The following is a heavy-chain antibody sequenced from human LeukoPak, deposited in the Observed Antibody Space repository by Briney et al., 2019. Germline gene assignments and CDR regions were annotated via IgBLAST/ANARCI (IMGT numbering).Heavy chain of an antibody. CDR3: ARRRVDSSGYYYVFDY. V-gene: IGHV1-8*01. D-gene: IGHD3-22*01. CDR2: MNPNSGNT. J-gene: IGHJ4*02. Sequence: ASVKVSCKASGYTFTSYDNNWVRQATGQGLEWMGWMNPNSGNTGYAQKFQGRVTMTRNTSISTAYMELSSLRSEDTAVYYCARRRVDSSGYYYVFDYWGQGTLVTVSS. CDR1: GYTFTSYD.